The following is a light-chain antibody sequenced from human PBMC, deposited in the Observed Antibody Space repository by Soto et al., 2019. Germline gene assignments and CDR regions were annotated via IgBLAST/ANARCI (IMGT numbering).Light chain of an antibody. V-gene: IGLV1-44*01. CDR1: SSNIGINT. J-gene: IGLJ1*01. Sequence: QSVLTQPPSTSGTPGQRVTISCSGGSSNIGINTVTWYQQLPGTAPKLLIYNNIQRPSGVPDRFSASTSGTSASLAITGLQAEDEGDYYCQSYDSTLSARYVFGTGTKLTVL. CDR3: QSYDSTLSARYV. CDR2: NNI.